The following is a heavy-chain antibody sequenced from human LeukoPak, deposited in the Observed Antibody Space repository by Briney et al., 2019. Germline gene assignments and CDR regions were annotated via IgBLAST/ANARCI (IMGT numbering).Heavy chain of an antibody. D-gene: IGHD4-17*01. V-gene: IGHV1-18*01. CDR2: ISAYNGNT. CDR3: ATHRGPTTVTPIDY. CDR1: GYTFTSNG. J-gene: IGHJ4*02. Sequence: GASVKVSCKASGYTFTSNGISWVRQAPGQGLEWMGWISAYNGNTNYAQKFQGRVTMTTDTSTSTAYMELRGLRSDDTAVYYCATHRGPTTVTPIDYWGQGTLVTVSS.